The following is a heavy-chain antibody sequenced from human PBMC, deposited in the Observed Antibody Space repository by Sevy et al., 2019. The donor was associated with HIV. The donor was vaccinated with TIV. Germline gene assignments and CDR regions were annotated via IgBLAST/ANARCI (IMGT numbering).Heavy chain of an antibody. CDR3: ARDHVKDGKVRDYYNHAMDV. J-gene: IGHJ6*02. CDR2: ISGSDDSGGDDTI. CDR1: GFTLSDYY. V-gene: IGHV3-11*01. Sequence: GGYLRLSCTASGFTLSDYYMSWIRQAPGKGLQWISYISGSDDSGGDDTIYYADSVKGRFTISRDNAKNSHYLQMSSLRADETAVYYSARDHVKDGKVRDYYNHAMDVWGRGTTVTVSS.